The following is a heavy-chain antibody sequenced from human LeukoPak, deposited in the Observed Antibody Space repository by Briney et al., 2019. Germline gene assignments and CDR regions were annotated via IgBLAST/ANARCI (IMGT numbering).Heavy chain of an antibody. Sequence: GGSLRLSCAASGITFSNYAMSWVRQAPGKGLEWVSGIRAGGGSTNFADSVRGRFTLSTDNSKNTLYPQMNSLRAEDAAIYYCAKDGGSGMGFDPWGQGTLVTVSS. J-gene: IGHJ5*02. CDR1: GITFSNYA. V-gene: IGHV3-23*01. CDR3: AKDGGSGMGFDP. CDR2: IRAGGGST. D-gene: IGHD3-10*01.